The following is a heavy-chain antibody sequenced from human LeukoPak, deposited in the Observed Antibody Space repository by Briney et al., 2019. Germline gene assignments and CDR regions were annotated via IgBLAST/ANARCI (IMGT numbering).Heavy chain of an antibody. CDR3: ARGTDWLPQY. CDR2: IYHSGSN. Sequence: SETLSLTCTVSGGSISSYYWSWIRQPPGKGLEWIGYIYHSGSNDYNPSLKSRVTKSLDMSKNHFSLSLTSVTAADTAVYYCARGTDWLPQYWGQGTLVTVSS. CDR1: GGSISSYY. V-gene: IGHV4-4*09. J-gene: IGHJ4*02. D-gene: IGHD3/OR15-3a*01.